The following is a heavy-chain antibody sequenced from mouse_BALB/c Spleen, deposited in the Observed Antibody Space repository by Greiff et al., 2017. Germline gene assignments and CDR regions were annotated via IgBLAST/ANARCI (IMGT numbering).Heavy chain of an antibody. CDR1: GFSLTGYG. Sequence: QVQLKESGPGLVAPSQSLSITCTVSGFSLTGYGVNWVRQPPGKGLEWLGMIWGDGSTDYNSALKSRLSISKDNSKSQVFLKMNSLQTDDTARYYCARGDGSSYDWFAYWGQGTLVTVSA. D-gene: IGHD1-1*01. V-gene: IGHV2-6-7*01. CDR2: IWGDGST. CDR3: ARGDGSSYDWFAY. J-gene: IGHJ3*01.